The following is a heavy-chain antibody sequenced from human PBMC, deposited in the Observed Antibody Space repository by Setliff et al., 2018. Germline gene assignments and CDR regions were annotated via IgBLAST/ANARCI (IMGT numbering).Heavy chain of an antibody. J-gene: IGHJ3*01. V-gene: IGHV3-7*03. CDR3: ARAHRYFSDTSGYFYDQGRSAFDV. CDR2: IKKDGSEK. Sequence: GALRLSCTTSGFTFSSYWMSWVRQAPGKGLECVANIKKDGSEKHYVDSVKGRFTISRDNAKNSLYLQMNSLGAEDTALYYCARAHRYFSDTSGYFYDQGRSAFDVWGQGTMVTVSS. D-gene: IGHD3-22*01. CDR1: GFTFSSYW.